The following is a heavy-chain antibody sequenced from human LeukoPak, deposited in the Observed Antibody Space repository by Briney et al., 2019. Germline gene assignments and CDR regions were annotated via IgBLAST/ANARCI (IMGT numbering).Heavy chain of an antibody. CDR3: ARGKIAARPDPFDY. J-gene: IGHJ4*02. D-gene: IGHD6-6*01. CDR2: INPNSGGT. Sequence: ASVKVSCKASGYTFTGYYMHWVRQAPGQGLEWMGRINPNSGGTNYAQRLQGRVTMTRDTSISTAYMELSRLRSDDTAVYYCARGKIAARPDPFDYWGQGTLVTVSS. V-gene: IGHV1-2*06. CDR1: GYTFTGYY.